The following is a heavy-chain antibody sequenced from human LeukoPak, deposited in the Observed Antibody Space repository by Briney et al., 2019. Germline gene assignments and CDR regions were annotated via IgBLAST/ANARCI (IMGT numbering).Heavy chain of an antibody. CDR2: IYYSGNT. V-gene: IGHV4-59*01. CDR1: GGSINNYY. CDR3: ARGWGDFDC. J-gene: IGHJ4*02. Sequence: SETLSLTCTVSGGSINNYYWSWIRQPPGKGLEWIGFIYYSGNTNYNPSLESRVTISVDTSKNQFSLKLSSVTAADTAVYYCARGWGDFDCWGQGTLVTVPS. D-gene: IGHD3-16*01.